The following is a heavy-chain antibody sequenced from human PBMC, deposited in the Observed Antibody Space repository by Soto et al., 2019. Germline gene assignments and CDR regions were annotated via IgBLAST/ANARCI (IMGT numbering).Heavy chain of an antibody. Sequence: QITLKESGPTLVKPTQTRTLTCTFSGFSLSTSGVGVGWIRQPPGKALEWLALIYWDDDKRYSPSLKSRLTITKDTSKNQVVLTMTNMDPVDTATYYCAHVYGGYDNLDYWGQGTLVTVSS. CDR3: AHVYGGYDNLDY. D-gene: IGHD5-12*01. CDR1: GFSLSTSGVG. CDR2: IYWDDDK. V-gene: IGHV2-5*02. J-gene: IGHJ4*02.